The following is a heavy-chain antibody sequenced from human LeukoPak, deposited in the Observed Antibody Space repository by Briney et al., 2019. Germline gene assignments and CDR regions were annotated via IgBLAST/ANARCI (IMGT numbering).Heavy chain of an antibody. Sequence: GGSLRLSCAASGFTFSSYAMSWVRQAPGKGLDWVSTITDTGGSTYYANSVKGRFTISRDNSKSTVYLQMNSLRADDAAVYYCAKGIGFGELLPLDFWGQGTLVTVSS. J-gene: IGHJ4*02. CDR1: GFTFSSYA. D-gene: IGHD3-10*01. CDR3: AKGIGFGELLPLDF. CDR2: ITDTGGST. V-gene: IGHV3-23*01.